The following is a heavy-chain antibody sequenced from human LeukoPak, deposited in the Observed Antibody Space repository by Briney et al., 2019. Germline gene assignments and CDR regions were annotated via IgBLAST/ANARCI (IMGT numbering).Heavy chain of an antibody. V-gene: IGHV4-59*01. CDR2: IYYSGST. CDR1: GGSISSYY. Sequence: PSETLSLTCTVSGGSISSYYWSWIRQPPGKGLEWIGYIYYSGSTNYNPSLKSRVTISVDTSKNQFSLKLSSVTAADTAVYYCARAAGSPFDYWGQGTLVTVSS. CDR3: ARAAGSPFDY. J-gene: IGHJ4*02.